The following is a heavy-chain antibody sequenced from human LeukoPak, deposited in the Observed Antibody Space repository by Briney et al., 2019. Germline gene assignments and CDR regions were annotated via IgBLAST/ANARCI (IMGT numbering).Heavy chain of an antibody. Sequence: GGSLRLSCAASGFSFSTYSMNWVRQAPGKGLEWVSSISGSSTYIYYADSVKGRFTISRDNAKNSLYLQMNSLRAEDTAVYYCATAGFYGDYTDYWGQGTLVTVSS. V-gene: IGHV3-21*01. CDR1: GFSFSTYS. D-gene: IGHD4-17*01. CDR3: ATAGFYGDYTDY. J-gene: IGHJ4*02. CDR2: ISGSSTYI.